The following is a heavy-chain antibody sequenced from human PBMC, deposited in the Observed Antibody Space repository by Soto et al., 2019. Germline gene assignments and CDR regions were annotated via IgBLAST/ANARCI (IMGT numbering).Heavy chain of an antibody. J-gene: IGHJ4*02. CDR3: AKVGFDSSSRHLRY. Sequence: GGSLRLSCAASGFTFSSYAMSWVRQAPGKGLEWVSAISGSGGSTYYADSVKGRFTISRDNSKNTLYLQMNSRRAEDTAVYYCAKVGFDSSSRHLRYWGQGTLVTVSS. CDR2: ISGSGGST. D-gene: IGHD6-13*01. CDR1: GFTFSSYA. V-gene: IGHV3-23*01.